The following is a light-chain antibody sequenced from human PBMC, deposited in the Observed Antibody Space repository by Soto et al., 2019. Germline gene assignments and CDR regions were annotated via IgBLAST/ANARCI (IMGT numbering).Light chain of an antibody. CDR1: KNDIGVYDF. V-gene: IGLV2-8*01. Sequence: QSALTQPPSASGSPGQSVTISCTGTKNDIGVYDFVSWYQHHPGKAPRLIIYEVVQRPSGVPDRFSGSKSGNTASLTVSGLQAADEADYFCKSYGGSNNYVFGRGTKV. CDR3: KSYGGSNNYV. CDR2: EVV. J-gene: IGLJ1*01.